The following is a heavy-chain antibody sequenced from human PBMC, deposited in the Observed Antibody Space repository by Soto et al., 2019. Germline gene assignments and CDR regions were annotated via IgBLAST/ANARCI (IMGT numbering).Heavy chain of an antibody. CDR3: AKTRTIYSSRWFGGYYFEY. D-gene: IGHD6-19*01. CDR2: ISGSGGST. V-gene: IGHV3-23*01. CDR1: GFTFSSYA. J-gene: IGHJ4*02. Sequence: GGSLRLSCAASGFTFSSYAMSWVRQAPGKGLEWVSAISGSGGSTYYADSVKGRFTISRDNSKNTLYLQMNSLRAEDTAVYYCAKTRTIYSSRWFGGYYFEYWGQGTLETVSS.